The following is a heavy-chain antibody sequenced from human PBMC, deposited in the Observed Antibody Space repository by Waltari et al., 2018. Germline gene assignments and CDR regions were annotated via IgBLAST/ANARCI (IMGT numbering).Heavy chain of an antibody. CDR2: VSYSVTT. D-gene: IGHD5-12*01. V-gene: IGHV4-39*01. CDR3: ATYIGASVGTAAFDV. CDR1: GVSITSTRHY. J-gene: IGHJ3*01. Sequence: QLQLQESGPRLVRPSETLSLICRVSGVSITSTRHYWAWIRQSPGQGLEWIGTVSYSVTTYISPSLKSRVSVSRDTSKNQVSLILGSVTAADMAVYYCATYIGASVGTAAFDVWGQGT.